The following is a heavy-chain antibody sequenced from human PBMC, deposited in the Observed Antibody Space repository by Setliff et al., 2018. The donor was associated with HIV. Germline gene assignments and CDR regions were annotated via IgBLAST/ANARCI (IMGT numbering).Heavy chain of an antibody. D-gene: IGHD3-9*01. CDR1: GYLFTGYY. V-gene: IGHV1-2*02. CDR3: ARIGPDYDILTGYRDYYYMDV. J-gene: IGHJ6*03. CDR2: INVNSGGT. Sequence: GASVKVSCKASGYLFTGYYMHWVRQAPGQGLEWMGWINVNSGGTKYAQTLQGRVTMTTDTSTKTAYLELRSLRSDDTAMYYCARIGPDYDILTGYRDYYYMDVWGKGTTVTVSS.